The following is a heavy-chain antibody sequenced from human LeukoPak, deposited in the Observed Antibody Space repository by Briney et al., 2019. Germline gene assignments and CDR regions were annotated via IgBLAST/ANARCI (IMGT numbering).Heavy chain of an antibody. CDR3: ATNGWYCLDH. V-gene: IGHV4-59*08. Sequence: SETLSLTGTVVAVSISNYYWSWIRQPPGKGLEWIGYIYYSWSTNYNPSLQSRATTSENTTSTHFSLLRTSVTAATTAFYSVATNGWYCLDHGGEGALVTVSS. J-gene: IGHJ1*01. D-gene: IGHD6-19*01. CDR2: IYYSWST. CDR1: AVSISNYY.